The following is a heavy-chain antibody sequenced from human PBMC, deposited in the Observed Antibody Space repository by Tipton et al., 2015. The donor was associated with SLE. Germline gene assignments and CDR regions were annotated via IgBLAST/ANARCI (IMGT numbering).Heavy chain of an antibody. CDR2: ISNDGNNK. Sequence: SLRLSCAASGFIFSSYGMHWVRQAPGKGLEWVAVISNDGNNKSYADSVKGRVTISRDNSENTLYLQMNSPRAEDTAVYYCARDRYCSGGTCYEAFDIWGQGTMVTVSS. V-gene: IGHV3-30*19. J-gene: IGHJ3*02. CDR1: GFIFSSYG. D-gene: IGHD2-15*01. CDR3: ARDRYCSGGTCYEAFDI.